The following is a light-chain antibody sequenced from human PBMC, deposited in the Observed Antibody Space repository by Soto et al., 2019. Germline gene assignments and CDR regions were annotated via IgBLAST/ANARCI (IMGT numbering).Light chain of an antibody. Sequence: EIVLTQSPGTLSLSPGERATLSCRASQSVSSYLAWYQQKPGQAPRLLIYGASSRATGIPDRFSGSGSGTDFTLTISRLEPEDFAVYYCQQYGSSPPDTFGQGTRLEIK. J-gene: IGKJ5*01. V-gene: IGKV3-20*01. CDR3: QQYGSSPPDT. CDR2: GAS. CDR1: QSVSSY.